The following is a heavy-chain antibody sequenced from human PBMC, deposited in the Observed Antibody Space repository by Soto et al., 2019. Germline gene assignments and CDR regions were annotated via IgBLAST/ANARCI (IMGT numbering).Heavy chain of an antibody. J-gene: IGHJ6*03. D-gene: IGHD2-2*01. CDR2: ISSSSSYI. Sequence: GGSLRLSCAASGFTFSSYSMNWVRQAPGKGLEWVSSISSSSSYIYYADSVKGRFTISRDNAKNSLYLQMNSLRAEDTAVYYCARGPQDQLPYYYYMDVWGKGTTVTVSS. CDR1: GFTFSSYS. CDR3: ARGPQDQLPYYYYMDV. V-gene: IGHV3-21*01.